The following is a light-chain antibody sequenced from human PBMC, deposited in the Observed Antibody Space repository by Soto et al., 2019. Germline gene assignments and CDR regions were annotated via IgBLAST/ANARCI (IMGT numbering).Light chain of an antibody. J-gene: IGKJ3*01. CDR1: QSLLHSNGYNY. CDR2: LGS. V-gene: IGKV2-28*01. CDR3: MQAHHTSRLFT. Sequence: DIVMTQSPLSLPVTPGEPASISCRSSQSLLHSNGYNYLDWYLQKPGQSPQLLIYLGSNRASGVTERSTGSGSGIAFTLTVNTVSVKNVGVYYWMQAHHTSRLFTFGSGNKVYIE.